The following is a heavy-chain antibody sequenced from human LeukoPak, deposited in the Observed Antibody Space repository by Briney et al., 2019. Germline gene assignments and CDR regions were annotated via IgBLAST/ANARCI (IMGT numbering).Heavy chain of an antibody. J-gene: IGHJ4*02. V-gene: IGHV4-59*08. Sequence: SETLSLTCSVSSGSMINYYWSWIRQPPGKGLEWLGYIHHSGSTNYNPSLKSLLTISVDTSKNQFSLQLRSVTAADTAVYYCARLNSYYDTSGMALNYFDYWGQGALVTVSS. CDR3: ARLNSYYDTSGMALNYFDY. CDR1: SGSMINYY. D-gene: IGHD3-22*01. CDR2: IHHSGST.